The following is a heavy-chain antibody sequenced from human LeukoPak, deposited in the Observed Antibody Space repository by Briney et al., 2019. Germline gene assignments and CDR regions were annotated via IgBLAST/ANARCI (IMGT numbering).Heavy chain of an antibody. CDR2: INHSGST. D-gene: IGHD2-15*01. J-gene: IGHJ4*02. CDR1: GGSFSGYY. Sequence: SETLSLTCAVYGGSFSGYYWSWIRQPPGKGLEWIGEINHSGSTNYNPSLKSRVTISVDTSKNQFSLKLSSVTAADTAVYYCAKDGRRYCSGGSCSYFDYWGQGTLVTVSS. V-gene: IGHV4-34*01. CDR3: AKDGRRYCSGGSCSYFDY.